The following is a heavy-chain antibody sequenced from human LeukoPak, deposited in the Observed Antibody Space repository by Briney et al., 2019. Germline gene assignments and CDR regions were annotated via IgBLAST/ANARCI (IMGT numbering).Heavy chain of an antibody. Sequence: GSLRLSCAASGFTLSDHYMDWVRQAPGKGLEWVATIIGSGATTFNAASMAGRFTISRDNFNDVLYLQMDSLRAEDTAVYYCAKSRHSYGWYPGYWGQGTQVTVSS. CDR1: GFTLSDHY. J-gene: IGHJ4*02. CDR2: IIGSGATT. D-gene: IGHD6-19*01. V-gene: IGHV3-23*01. CDR3: AKSRHSYGWYPGY.